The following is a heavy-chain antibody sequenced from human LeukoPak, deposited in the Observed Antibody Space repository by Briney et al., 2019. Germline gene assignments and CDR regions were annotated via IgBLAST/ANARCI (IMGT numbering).Heavy chain of an antibody. J-gene: IGHJ4*02. D-gene: IGHD3-22*01. CDR1: GGSVSSGSYY. Sequence: SETLSLTCTVSGGSVSSGSYYWSWIRQPPGKGLEWIGYIYYGGSTNYNPSLKSRVTISVDTSKNQFSLKLSSVTAADTAVYYCARSSVTMIVVVWGQGTLVTVSS. CDR2: IYYGGST. V-gene: IGHV4-61*01. CDR3: ARSSVTMIVVV.